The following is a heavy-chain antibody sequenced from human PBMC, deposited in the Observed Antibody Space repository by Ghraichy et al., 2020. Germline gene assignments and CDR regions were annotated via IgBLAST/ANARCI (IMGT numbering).Heavy chain of an antibody. Sequence: SETLSLTCTVSGGSISSYYWSWIRQPPGKGLEWIGYIYYSGSTNYNPSLKSRVTISVDTSKNQFSLKLSSVTAADTAVYYCARRLGGWYFDLWGRGTLVTVSS. CDR3: ARRLGGWYFDL. CDR1: GGSISSYY. CDR2: IYYSGST. J-gene: IGHJ2*01. V-gene: IGHV4-59*01. D-gene: IGHD2-15*01.